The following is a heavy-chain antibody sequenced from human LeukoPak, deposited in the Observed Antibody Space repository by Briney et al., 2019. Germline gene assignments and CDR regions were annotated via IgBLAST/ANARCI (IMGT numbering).Heavy chain of an antibody. D-gene: IGHD4-17*01. CDR3: GRDSRGIGDAGFFDY. CDR1: GYSFTSYG. CDR2: ISAYNGKT. J-gene: IGHJ4*02. Sequence: ASLKLSCTASGYSFTSYGFSWVRQAPGQGLEWMGWISAYNGKTNYARNLQGRVTMTRDTYTSTAHMELRSLRADDTAVYYCGRDSRGIGDAGFFDYWGQGTLVTVCS. V-gene: IGHV1-18*04.